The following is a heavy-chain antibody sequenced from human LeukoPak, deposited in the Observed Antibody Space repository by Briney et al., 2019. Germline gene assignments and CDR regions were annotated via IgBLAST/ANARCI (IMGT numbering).Heavy chain of an antibody. CDR2: INPNSGGT. CDR3: ARVLVSVRGVIAADY. V-gene: IGHV1-2*02. CDR1: GYTFTGYY. J-gene: IGHJ4*02. D-gene: IGHD3-10*01. Sequence: ASVKVSCKASGYTFTGYYMHWVRQAPGQGLEWMGWINPNSGGTNYAQKFQGRVTMTRDTSISTAYMELSSLRSDDTAVYYCARVLVSVRGVIAADYWGQGTLVTVSS.